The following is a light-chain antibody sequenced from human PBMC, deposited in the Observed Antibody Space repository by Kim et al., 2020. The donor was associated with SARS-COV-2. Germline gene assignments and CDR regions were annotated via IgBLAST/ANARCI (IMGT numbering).Light chain of an antibody. CDR1: QNINTY. J-gene: IGKJ2*01. V-gene: IGKV1-39*01. CDR2: GAS. Sequence: LAESVGDRVTITCRASQNINTYLSWYQHKPGNAPKVLITGASSLQNGVSSRFSGSGSGTDFTLTISGLQPEDSATYYCLQSYTARSFGRGTKLEI. CDR3: LQSYTARS.